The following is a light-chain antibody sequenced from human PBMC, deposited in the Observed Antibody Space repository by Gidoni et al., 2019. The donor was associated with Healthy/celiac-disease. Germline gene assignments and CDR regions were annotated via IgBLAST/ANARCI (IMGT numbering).Light chain of an antibody. J-gene: IGKJ1*01. CDR1: QSVLYSSNNKNY. V-gene: IGKV4-1*01. CDR2: WAS. CDR3: QQYYSTPRT. Sequence: DIGMTQSPDYLAVSLGERATINCKSSQSVLYSSNNKNYLAWYQQKPGQPPKLLIYWASTRESGVPDRFSGSGSGTDFTLTISSLQAEDVAVYYCQQYYSTPRTFGQGTKVEIK.